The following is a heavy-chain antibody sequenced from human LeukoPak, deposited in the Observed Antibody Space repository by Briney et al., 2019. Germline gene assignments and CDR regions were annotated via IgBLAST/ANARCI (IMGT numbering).Heavy chain of an antibody. Sequence: GGSLRLSCAASGFTFSSYSMNWVRQATGKGLEWVSSISSSSSYIYYADSVKGRFTISRDNAKKSLYLQMNSLRAEDTAVYYCARGDSSGYYSNDYWGQGTLVTVSS. D-gene: IGHD3-22*01. CDR2: ISSSSSYI. CDR3: ARGDSSGYYSNDY. V-gene: IGHV3-21*01. J-gene: IGHJ4*02. CDR1: GFTFSSYS.